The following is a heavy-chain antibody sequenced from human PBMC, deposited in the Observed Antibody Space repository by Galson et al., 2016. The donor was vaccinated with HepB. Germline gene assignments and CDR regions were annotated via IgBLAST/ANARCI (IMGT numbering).Heavy chain of an antibody. D-gene: IGHD3-9*01. J-gene: IGHJ4*02. CDR1: GYSISSTYY. CDR2: IYHSGST. CDR3: AREKGDILTGYYHYFDY. Sequence: ETLSLTCAVSGYSISSTYYWGWIRQPPGKGLEWIGSIYHSGSTSYNPSLKSRVTISVDTSNNQFSLRLGSVTAADTALYYLAREKGDILTGYYHYFDYWSQGTLVTVSS. V-gene: IGHV4-38-2*02.